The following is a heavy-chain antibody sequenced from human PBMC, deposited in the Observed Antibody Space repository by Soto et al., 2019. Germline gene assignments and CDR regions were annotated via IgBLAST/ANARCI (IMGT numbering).Heavy chain of an antibody. CDR1: GYSFTSYW. J-gene: IGHJ5*02. V-gene: IGHV5-10-1*01. CDR3: ARLRYEYGDFTWFDP. CDR2: IDPSDSYT. D-gene: IGHD4-17*01. Sequence: PGESLKISCQGPGYSFTSYWISWVRQMPGKGLEWMGRIDPSDSYTKYSPSFQGHVTMSADKSISTAYRQWRSLKASDTAMYYCARLRYEYGDFTWFDPWGQGTLVTVS.